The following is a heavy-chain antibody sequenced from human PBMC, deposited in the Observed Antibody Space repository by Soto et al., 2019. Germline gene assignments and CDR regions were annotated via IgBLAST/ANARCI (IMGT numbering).Heavy chain of an antibody. J-gene: IGHJ5*02. D-gene: IGHD3-16*01. CDR1: GGTFSTYT. CDR3: AGDPVSHYNDSHASTYP. V-gene: IGHV1-69*08. Sequence: QVQLVQSGAEVKKPGSSVKVSCKASGGTFSTYTITWVRQAPGQGLEWMGRIIPIIGIINYAQKFQGRVTISADKCTGTAYMELTGLRSDDTAVYYCAGDPVSHYNDSHASTYPWGQGTLVTVSS. CDR2: IIPIIGII.